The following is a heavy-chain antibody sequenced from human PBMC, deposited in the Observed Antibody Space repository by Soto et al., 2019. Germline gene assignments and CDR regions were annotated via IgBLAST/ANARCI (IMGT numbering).Heavy chain of an antibody. CDR2: INPSGGST. V-gene: IGHV1-46*01. Sequence: GSVKVSCKASGYPLTSNWIQWARLAPGQRLEWMGIINPSGGSTYYAQKFQGRVTLTRDTSMRTVYMELTSLTSKNTAGYYCARGHSISSYGPWWLDAWGQGTMVTVSP. CDR1: GYPLTSNW. CDR3: ARGHSISSYGPWWLDA. D-gene: IGHD3-10*01. J-gene: IGHJ5*02.